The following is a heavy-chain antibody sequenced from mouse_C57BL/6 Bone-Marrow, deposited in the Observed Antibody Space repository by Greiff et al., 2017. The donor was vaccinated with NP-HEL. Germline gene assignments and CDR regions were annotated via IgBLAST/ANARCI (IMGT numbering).Heavy chain of an antibody. CDR1: GYTFTSYW. V-gene: IGHV1-64*01. Sequence: QVHVKQPGAELVKPGASVKLSCKASGYTFTSYWMHWVKQRPGQGLEWIGMIHPNSGSTNYNEKFKSKATLTVDKSSSTAYMQLSSLTSEDSAVYYCARRTTATGTGWFAYWGQGTLVTVSA. D-gene: IGHD4-1*02. CDR3: ARRTTATGTGWFAY. CDR2: IHPNSGST. J-gene: IGHJ3*01.